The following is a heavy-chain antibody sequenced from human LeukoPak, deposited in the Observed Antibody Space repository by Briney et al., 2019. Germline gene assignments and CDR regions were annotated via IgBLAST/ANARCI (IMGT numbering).Heavy chain of an antibody. CDR3: ERHSSDSSGSRYYFDY. CDR2: IYPGDSDT. J-gene: IGHJ4*02. Sequence: GEPLNISCKASGYSFTSYSSGWLRQLPGKGLEWMGNIYPGDSDTRYSPSFQGQLTLSAGKSISTAYLQWSSLKASDPGMYYCERHSSDSSGSRYYFDYWGQGTLVSVSS. V-gene: IGHV5-51*01. D-gene: IGHD6-19*01. CDR1: GYSFTSYS.